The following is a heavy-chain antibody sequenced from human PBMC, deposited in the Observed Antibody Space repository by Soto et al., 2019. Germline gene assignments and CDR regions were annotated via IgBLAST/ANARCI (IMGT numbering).Heavy chain of an antibody. Sequence: SSQIGSTYYNPSLKSRVTISVDRSKNQFSLKLSSVTAADTAVYYCAGVDIANQTYFDYWGQGTLVTVSS. CDR3: AGVDIANQTYFDY. D-gene: IGHD5-12*01. CDR2: SSQIGST. J-gene: IGHJ4*02. V-gene: IGHV4-30-2*01.